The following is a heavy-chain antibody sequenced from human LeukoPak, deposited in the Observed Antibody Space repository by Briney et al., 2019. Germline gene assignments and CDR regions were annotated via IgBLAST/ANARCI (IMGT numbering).Heavy chain of an antibody. V-gene: IGHV3-48*01. D-gene: IGHD3-3*01. Sequence: PGGSLRLSCAASGFTFSSYSMNWVRQAPGKGLEWVSYISSSSSTIYYADSVKGRFTISRDNAKNSLYLQMNSLRAEDTAVYYCARDVIFGVVTREGTFDYWGQGTLVTVSS. CDR2: ISSSSSTI. J-gene: IGHJ4*02. CDR1: GFTFSSYS. CDR3: ARDVIFGVVTREGTFDY.